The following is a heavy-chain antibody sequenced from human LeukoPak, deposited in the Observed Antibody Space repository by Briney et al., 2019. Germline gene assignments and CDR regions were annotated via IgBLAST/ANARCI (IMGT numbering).Heavy chain of an antibody. Sequence: KPSETLSLTCTVSGGSISSSSYYWGWIRQPPGKGLEWIGSIHYSGNTYYNRSLKSRVTISVDTSKNQFSLKLTSVTAADTAVYYCARQRCSSTSCRYYYYYMDVWGKGTTVTVSS. CDR3: ARQRCSSTSCRYYYYYMDV. D-gene: IGHD2-2*01. CDR1: GGSISSSSYY. CDR2: IHYSGNT. J-gene: IGHJ6*03. V-gene: IGHV4-39*01.